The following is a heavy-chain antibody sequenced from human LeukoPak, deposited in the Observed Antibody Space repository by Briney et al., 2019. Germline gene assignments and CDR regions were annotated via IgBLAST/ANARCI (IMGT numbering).Heavy chain of an antibody. CDR2: INPSGGST. D-gene: IGHD6-13*01. CDR3: AKDRAYISSWYGCSTP. CDR1: GYTFTGYY. V-gene: IGHV1-46*01. J-gene: IGHJ5*02. Sequence: ASVKVSCKASGYTFTGYYMHWVRQAPGQGLEWMGIINPSGGSTSYAQKFQGRVTMTRDTSTSTVYMELSSLRSEDTAVYYCAKDRAYISSWYGCSTPWGQGTLVTVSS.